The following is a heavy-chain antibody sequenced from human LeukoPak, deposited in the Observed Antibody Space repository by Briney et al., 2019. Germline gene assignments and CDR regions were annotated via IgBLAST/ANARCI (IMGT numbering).Heavy chain of an antibody. D-gene: IGHD4-17*01. CDR1: GGSFSGYY. CDR2: INHSGST. Sequence: KPSETLSLTCAVYGGSFSGYYWSWIRQPPGKGLEWIGEINHSGSTNYNPSLKSRVTISVDTSKNQFSLKLSSVTAADTAVYYCARAYDYGESADAFDIWGQGTMVTVSS. CDR3: ARAYDYGESADAFDI. V-gene: IGHV4-34*01. J-gene: IGHJ3*02.